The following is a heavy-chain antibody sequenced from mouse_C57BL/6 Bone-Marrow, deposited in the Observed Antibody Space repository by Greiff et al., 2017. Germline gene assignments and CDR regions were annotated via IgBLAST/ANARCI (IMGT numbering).Heavy chain of an antibody. Sequence: EVKLMESGGGLVKPGGSLKLSCAASGFTFSSYAMSWVRQTPEKRLEWVATISDGGSYTYYPDNVKGRFTISRDNAKNNLYLQMSHLKSEDTAMYYCARGGLGYAMDYWGQGTSVTVSS. CDR3: ARGGLGYAMDY. J-gene: IGHJ4*01. D-gene: IGHD2-2*01. CDR2: ISDGGSYT. V-gene: IGHV5-4*03. CDR1: GFTFSSYA.